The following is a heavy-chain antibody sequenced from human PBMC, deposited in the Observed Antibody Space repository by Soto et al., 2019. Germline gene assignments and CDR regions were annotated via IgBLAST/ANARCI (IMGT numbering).Heavy chain of an antibody. CDR3: ARDGWGNWSDP. V-gene: IGHV1-69*08. CDR2: IIPILGIA. D-gene: IGHD3-10*01. J-gene: IGHJ5*02. CDR1: GGTFSSYT. Sequence: QVQLVQSGAEVKKPGSSVKVSCKASGGTFSSYTISWVRQAPGQGLEWMGRIIPILGIANYAQKFQGRVTITADKTTSTAYMELSSLRSEDTAVYYCARDGWGNWSDPWGQGTLVTVSS.